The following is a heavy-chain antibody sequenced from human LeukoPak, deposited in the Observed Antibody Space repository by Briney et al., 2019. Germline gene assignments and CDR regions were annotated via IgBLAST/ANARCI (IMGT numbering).Heavy chain of an antibody. Sequence: GESLKISCKGSGYSFTNYWIGWVRQMPRKGLEWMGIIYPGDSDTRYSPSFQGQVTISADKSISTAYLQWSSLKASDTAMYYCARHIVVVTATQVYYYYGMDVWGQGTTVTVSS. CDR3: ARHIVVVTATQVYYYYGMDV. CDR1: GYSFTNYW. J-gene: IGHJ6*02. D-gene: IGHD2-15*01. V-gene: IGHV5-51*01. CDR2: IYPGDSDT.